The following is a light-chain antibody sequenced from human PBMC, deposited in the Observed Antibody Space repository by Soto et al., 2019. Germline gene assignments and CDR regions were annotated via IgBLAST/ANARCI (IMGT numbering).Light chain of an antibody. CDR1: SSDVGGYNY. CDR3: SSYTSGSTLYV. V-gene: IGLV2-14*01. CDR2: ASS. Sequence: QSALTQPASVSGSPGQSITISCNGTSSDVGGYNYVSWYQHHPGKAPRLMIYASSNRPSGVSHRFSGSRSGNTASLTISGLQAEDEADYYCSSYTSGSTLYVFGTGTKLTVL. J-gene: IGLJ1*01.